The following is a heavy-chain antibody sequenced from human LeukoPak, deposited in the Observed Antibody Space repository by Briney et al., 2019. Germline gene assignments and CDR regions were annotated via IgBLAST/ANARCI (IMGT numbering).Heavy chain of an antibody. D-gene: IGHD2-15*01. CDR2: IKSKTDGGTT. Sequence: GGSLRLSCAASGFTFSNAWMSWVRQAPGKGLEWVGRIKSKTDGGTTDYAAPVKGRFTISGDDSKNTLYLQMNSLKTEDTAVYYCTTYCSGGSCYSIPNGMDVWGQGTTVTVSS. CDR1: GFTFSNAW. CDR3: TTYCSGGSCYSIPNGMDV. J-gene: IGHJ6*02. V-gene: IGHV3-15*01.